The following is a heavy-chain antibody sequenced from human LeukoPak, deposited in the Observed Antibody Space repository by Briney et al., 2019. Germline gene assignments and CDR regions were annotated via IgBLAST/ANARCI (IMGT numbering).Heavy chain of an antibody. J-gene: IGHJ6*03. Sequence: TSETLSLTCTVSGGSISSYYWSWIRQPPGKGLEWIGYIYYSGSTNYNPSLKSRVTISVDTSKNQFSLKLSSVTAADTAVYYCARVSGEFDYYYYYMDVWGKGTTVTISS. D-gene: IGHD3-10*01. V-gene: IGHV4-59*01. CDR1: GGSISSYY. CDR3: ARVSGEFDYYYYYMDV. CDR2: IYYSGST.